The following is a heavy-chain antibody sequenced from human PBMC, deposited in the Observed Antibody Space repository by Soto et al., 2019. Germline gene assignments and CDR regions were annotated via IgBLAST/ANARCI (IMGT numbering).Heavy chain of an antibody. V-gene: IGHV1-69*01. J-gene: IGHJ5*02. CDR1: GGSFSYYA. CDR2: IIPFSAAA. D-gene: IGHD3-9*01. CDR3: ARSGEAYYDVLTGSYKGSWFDP. Sequence: QVQLVQSGAEVKKPGSSVRVSCKASGGSFSYYAISWVRQAPGQGLEWMGGIIPFSAAANYAQKLQGRVTITADESTRMVYMELSSLRPEDTAVYYCARSGEAYYDVLTGSYKGSWFDPWGQGTLVTVSS.